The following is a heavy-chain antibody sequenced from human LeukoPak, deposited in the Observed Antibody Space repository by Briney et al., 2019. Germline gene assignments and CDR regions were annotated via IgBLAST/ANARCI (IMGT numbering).Heavy chain of an antibody. CDR1: GGSISSYY. CDR3: ARGVWFGEWAIDY. Sequence: SETLSLTCTVSGGSISSYYWSWIRQPPGKGLEWIGYIYYSGSTNYNPSLKSRVTISVDTSKNQFSLKLSSVTAADTAVYYCARGVWFGEWAIDYWGRGTLVTVSS. CDR2: IYYSGST. D-gene: IGHD3-10*01. V-gene: IGHV4-59*01. J-gene: IGHJ4*02.